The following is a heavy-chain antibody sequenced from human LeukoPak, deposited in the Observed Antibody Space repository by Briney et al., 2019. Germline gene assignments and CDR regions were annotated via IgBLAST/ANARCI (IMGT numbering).Heavy chain of an antibody. CDR1: GGTFSSYA. CDR3: ARYPLSYSSNWHYYFDY. J-gene: IGHJ4*02. CDR2: IIPIFGTA. V-gene: IGHV1-69*01. D-gene: IGHD6-13*01. Sequence: SVKVSCKASGGTFSSYAISWVRQAPGQGLEWMGGIIPIFGTANYAQKFQGRVTITADESTSTAYMELRSLRSDDTAVYYCARYPLSYSSNWHYYFDYWGQGTLLTVSS.